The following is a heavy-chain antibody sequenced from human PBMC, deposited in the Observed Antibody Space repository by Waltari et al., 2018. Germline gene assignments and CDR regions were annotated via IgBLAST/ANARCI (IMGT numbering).Heavy chain of an antibody. V-gene: IGHV3-30*02. CDR3: AKDAFGNTYLDF. J-gene: IGHJ4*02. CDR2: IWFDGSDK. CDR1: GFTFSNFG. Sequence: QVNLVESGGGVVQPGGSLRLSCATSGFTFSNFGMHWVRQAPGKGLDGVALIWFDGSDKFYADSVMGRFTISRDNSARTLYLDMDSLRLDDTAMYYCAKDAFGNTYLDFWGQGTLVTVSS. D-gene: IGHD2-2*02.